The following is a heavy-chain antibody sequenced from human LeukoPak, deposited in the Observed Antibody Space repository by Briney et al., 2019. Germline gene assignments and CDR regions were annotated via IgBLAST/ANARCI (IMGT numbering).Heavy chain of an antibody. V-gene: IGHV3-30*02. Sequence: GGSLRLSCAASGFTLSDYGMHWVRQAPDKGLEWVAFIRHEGNDKYYADSVKGRFTISRDNSKNTLYLQMNSLRAEDTAVYYCARGDLHYHDSTRRGFDIWGQGTMVTVSS. CDR2: IRHEGNDK. CDR3: ARGDLHYHDSTRRGFDI. J-gene: IGHJ3*02. D-gene: IGHD3-16*01. CDR1: GFTLSDYG.